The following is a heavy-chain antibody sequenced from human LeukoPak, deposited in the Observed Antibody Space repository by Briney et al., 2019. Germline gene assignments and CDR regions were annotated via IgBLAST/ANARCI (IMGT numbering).Heavy chain of an antibody. Sequence: GGSLRLSCAASGFTFSSYEMNWVRQAPGKGLEWVSYISSSGSTIYYADSVKGRFTISRDSAKNSLYLQMNSLRAEDTAVYFCARGTAARLFDYWGQGTLVTVSS. J-gene: IGHJ4*02. CDR2: ISSSGSTI. CDR3: ARGTAARLFDY. D-gene: IGHD6-6*01. V-gene: IGHV3-48*03. CDR1: GFTFSSYE.